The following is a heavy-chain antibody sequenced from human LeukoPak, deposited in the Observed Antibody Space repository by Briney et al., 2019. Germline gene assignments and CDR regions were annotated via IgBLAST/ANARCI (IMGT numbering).Heavy chain of an antibody. D-gene: IGHD1-26*01. CDR3: ARGGGSYRSFELLDY. V-gene: IGHV1-69*05. CDR1: GGTFSSYA. CDR2: IIPIFGTA. Sequence: ASVKVSCKASGGTFSSYAISWVRQAPGQGLEWMGGIIPIFGTANYAQKFQCRVTITTDESTSTAYMELRSLRSDDTAVYYCARGGGSYRSFELLDYWGQGTLVTVSS. J-gene: IGHJ4*02.